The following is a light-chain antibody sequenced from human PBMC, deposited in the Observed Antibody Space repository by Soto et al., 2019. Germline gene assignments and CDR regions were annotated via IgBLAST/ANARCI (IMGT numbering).Light chain of an antibody. CDR2: GAS. CDR1: QSVSGS. V-gene: IGKV3-15*01. Sequence: EIVMTQSPATLSVSPGERATLSCRASQSVSGSLAWYQHKPGQAPRLLIYGASIRAPGVPARFSGSGSGTQFTLTISSLLSEDFAVYYCQQYNNWPPYTFGQGTNLEIK. CDR3: QQYNNWPPYT. J-gene: IGKJ2*01.